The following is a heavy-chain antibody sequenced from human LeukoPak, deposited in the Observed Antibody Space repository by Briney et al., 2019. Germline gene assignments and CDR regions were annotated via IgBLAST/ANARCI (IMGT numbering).Heavy chain of an antibody. CDR2: VSYDGSNK. CDR3: ARDAQGGGSYYFDY. Sequence: GRSLRLSCAASGFTFSRYAMHWVRQAPGKGLEGVAVVSYDGSNKYYADSVKGRFTIHRKNSKNTLYLQMNSLRAEDTAVYYCARDAQGGGSYYFDYWGQGTLVTVSS. CDR1: GFTFSRYA. J-gene: IGHJ4*02. V-gene: IGHV3-30-3*01. D-gene: IGHD1-26*01.